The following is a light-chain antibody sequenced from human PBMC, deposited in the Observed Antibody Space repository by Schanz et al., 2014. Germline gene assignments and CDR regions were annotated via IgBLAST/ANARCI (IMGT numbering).Light chain of an antibody. V-gene: IGKV3-20*01. Sequence: EIVLTQSPATLSLSPGERATLSCRASQSVGSRSLAWYQQKPGQTPRLLMYDASNRATDTPARFIGSGSGTEFTLTISRLEPEDFAVYYCQQYGSSVSYTFGQGTKLEIK. CDR2: DAS. CDR1: QSVGSRS. J-gene: IGKJ2*01. CDR3: QQYGSSVSYT.